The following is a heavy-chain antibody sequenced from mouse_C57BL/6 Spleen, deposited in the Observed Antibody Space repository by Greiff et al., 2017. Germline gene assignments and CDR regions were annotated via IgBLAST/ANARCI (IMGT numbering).Heavy chain of an antibody. CDR1: GYSITSGYY. J-gene: IGHJ3*01. D-gene: IGHD2-4*01. CDR2: ISYDGSN. V-gene: IGHV3-6*01. CDR3: AKNYDIVASFSY. Sequence: VQLQQSGPGLVKPSQSLSLTCSVTGYSITSGYYWNWIRQFPGNKLEWMGYISYDGSNNYNPSLKNRISITRDTSTNQFFLTLKSVTAEDTATYICAKNYDIVASFSYRGEEALVTVSA.